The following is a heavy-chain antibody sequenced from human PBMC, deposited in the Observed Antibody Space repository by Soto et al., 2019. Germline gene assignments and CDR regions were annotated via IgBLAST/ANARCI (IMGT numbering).Heavy chain of an antibody. D-gene: IGHD3-10*01. CDR3: AKVSPSSWFGESDFDY. CDR2: ISGSGGST. CDR1: GFTFSSYA. Sequence: AGGSLRLSCAASGFTFSSYAMSWVRQAPGKGLEWVSAISGSGGSTYYADSVKGRFTISRDNSKNTLYLQMNSLRAEDTAVYYCAKVSPSSWFGESDFDYWGQGTLVTVSS. J-gene: IGHJ4*02. V-gene: IGHV3-23*01.